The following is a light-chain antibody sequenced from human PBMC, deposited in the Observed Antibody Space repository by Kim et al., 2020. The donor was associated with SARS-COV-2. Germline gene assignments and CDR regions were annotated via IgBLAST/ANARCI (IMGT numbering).Light chain of an antibody. CDR3: QQSYSHPRT. CDR2: TAS. Sequence: DIQMTQSPSSLSASVGDRVIITCRASQTISTYLNWYQQKPGKAPILLIYTASTLQSGVPSRFSGSGSGTSFTLTISSLQPEDFATYYCQQSYSHPRTFGQGTKLEIK. V-gene: IGKV1-39*01. CDR1: QTISTY. J-gene: IGKJ2*01.